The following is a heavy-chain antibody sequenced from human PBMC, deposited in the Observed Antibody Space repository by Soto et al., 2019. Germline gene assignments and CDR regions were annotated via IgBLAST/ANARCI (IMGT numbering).Heavy chain of an antibody. CDR1: GYTFNNYG. J-gene: IGHJ4*02. Sequence: QVQLVQSGAEVKKPGASVKVSCEASGYTFNNYGISWVRQAPGQGLEWMGWISTYNDNTNYAQKLQGRVTMTTDTSTNTAYMELRSLRSDDTAMYYCATYASETYYYDYWGLGTLVTVSS. CDR2: ISTYNDNT. V-gene: IGHV1-18*01. D-gene: IGHD3-10*01. CDR3: ATYASETYYYDY.